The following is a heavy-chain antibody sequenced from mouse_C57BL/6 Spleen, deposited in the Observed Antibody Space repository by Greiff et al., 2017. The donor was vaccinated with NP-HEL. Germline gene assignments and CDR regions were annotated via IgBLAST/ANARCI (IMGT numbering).Heavy chain of an antibody. Sequence: DVKLVESGGGLVKPGGSLKLSCAASGFTFSSYTMSWVRQTPEKRLEWVATISGGGGNTYYPDSVKGRFTISRDNAKNTLYLQMSSLRSEDTALYYCARQGYTPFAYWGQGTLVTVSA. CDR1: GFTFSSYT. CDR3: ARQGYTPFAY. V-gene: IGHV5-9*01. CDR2: ISGGGGNT. J-gene: IGHJ3*01. D-gene: IGHD1-3*01.